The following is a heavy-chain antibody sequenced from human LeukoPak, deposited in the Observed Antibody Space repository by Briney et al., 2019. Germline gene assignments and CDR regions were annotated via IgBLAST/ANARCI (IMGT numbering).Heavy chain of an antibody. J-gene: IGHJ3*02. V-gene: IGHV3-43D*03. Sequence: GGSLRLSCAASGFTFDDYAMHWVRQAPGKGLEWVSLISWDGGSTYYADSVKGRFTISRDNSKNSLYLQMNSLRAEDTALYYCAKDLGGGNSGSGAFDIWGQGTMVTVSS. CDR3: AKDLGGGNSGSGAFDI. CDR2: ISWDGGST. CDR1: GFTFDDYA. D-gene: IGHD4-23*01.